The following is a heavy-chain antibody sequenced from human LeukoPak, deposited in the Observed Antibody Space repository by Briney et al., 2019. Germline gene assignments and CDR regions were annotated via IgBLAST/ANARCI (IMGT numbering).Heavy chain of an antibody. CDR3: ARDRLYYYYGMDV. D-gene: IGHD3-16*01. CDR2: INHSGST. V-gene: IGHV4-34*01. Sequence: SETLSLTCVVYGESFSGYSWSWIRQPPGKGLEWIGEINHSGSTNYNPSLKSRVTISVDTSKSQFSLKLSSVTAADTAVYYCARDRLYYYYGMDVWGQGTTVTVSS. J-gene: IGHJ6*02. CDR1: GESFSGYS.